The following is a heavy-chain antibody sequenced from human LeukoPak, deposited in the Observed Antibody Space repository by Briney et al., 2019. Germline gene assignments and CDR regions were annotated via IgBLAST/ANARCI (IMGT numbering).Heavy chain of an antibody. Sequence: ASVKVSCKASGYTFASYDINWVRQATGQGLEWMGWMNPNSGNTGYAQKFQGRITMTRNTSISTAYIELSSLRSEDTAVYYCARDGSGTYYSFYNWFDPWGQGTLVTVSS. CDR3: ARDGSGTYYSFYNWFDP. J-gene: IGHJ5*02. V-gene: IGHV1-8*01. CDR1: GYTFASYD. D-gene: IGHD3-10*01. CDR2: MNPNSGNT.